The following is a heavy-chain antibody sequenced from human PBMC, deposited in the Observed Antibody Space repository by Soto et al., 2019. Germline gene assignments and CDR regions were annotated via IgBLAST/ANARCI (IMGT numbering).Heavy chain of an antibody. CDR2: IKQDGSDK. V-gene: IGHV3-7*01. CDR3: TRGGCNSESHYCFDY. Sequence: EVQLVESGGGLVRPGGSLRLSCAASGFTFSRYCMSWVRQAPGKGLEWVATIKQDGSDKYYVDSVRGRFTISRDNAENSLNLQINSLRAEDTAVYYCTRGGCNSESHYCFDYWGQGTLVTVSS. D-gene: IGHD1-26*01. CDR1: GFTFSRYC. J-gene: IGHJ4*02.